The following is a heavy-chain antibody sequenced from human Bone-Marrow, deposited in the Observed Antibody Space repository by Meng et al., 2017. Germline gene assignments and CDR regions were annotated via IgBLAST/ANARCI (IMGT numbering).Heavy chain of an antibody. J-gene: IGHJ4*02. D-gene: IGHD5-18*01. Sequence: QVQVVQSGLEFKKPWASVKDSCKASGYTFTSYAMNWGRQAPGQGLEWMGWINTNTGNPTYAQGFTGRFVFSLDTSVSTAYLQISSLKAEDTAVYYCARDGVDTAFDYWGQGTLVTVSS. V-gene: IGHV7-4-1*02. CDR1: GYTFTSYA. CDR2: INTNTGNP. CDR3: ARDGVDTAFDY.